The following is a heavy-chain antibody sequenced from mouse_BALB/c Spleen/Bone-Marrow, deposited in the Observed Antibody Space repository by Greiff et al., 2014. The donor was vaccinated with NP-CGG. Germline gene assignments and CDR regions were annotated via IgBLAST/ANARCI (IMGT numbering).Heavy chain of an antibody. Sequence: VQLQQSGPELVKPGASVKMSCKASGYTFTSYVMHWVKQTPGQGLEWIGYINPYNDGTKYNEKFKGKATLTSDKSSSTAYMERSRRSSEDSAVYYCARRGYRYDGFAYWGQGTLVTVSA. CDR2: INPYNDGT. V-gene: IGHV1-14*01. D-gene: IGHD2-14*01. J-gene: IGHJ3*01. CDR1: GYTFTSYV. CDR3: ARRGYRYDGFAY.